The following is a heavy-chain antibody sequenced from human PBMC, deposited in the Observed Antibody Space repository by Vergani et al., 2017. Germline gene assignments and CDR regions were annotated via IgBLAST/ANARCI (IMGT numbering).Heavy chain of an antibody. CDR2: IVVGSGNT. V-gene: IGHV1-58*01. CDR3: AAGDGYNYYYYGMDV. CDR1: GFTFTSSA. D-gene: IGHD5-24*01. J-gene: IGHJ6*02. Sequence: QLVQSGAEVKKPGTSVKVSCKASGFTFTSSAVQWVRQARGQRLEWIGWIVVGSGNTNYAQKFQERVTITRDMSPSTAYMELSSLRSEDTAVYYCAAGDGYNYYYYGMDVWGQGTTVTVSS.